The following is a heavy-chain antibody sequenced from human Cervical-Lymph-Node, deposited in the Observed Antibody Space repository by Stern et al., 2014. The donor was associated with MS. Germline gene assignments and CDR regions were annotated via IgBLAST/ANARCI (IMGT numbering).Heavy chain of an antibody. J-gene: IGHJ4*02. V-gene: IGHV5-51*01. Sequence: EVQLEESGAEVKKPGESLKISCTGSGYTFTSYWIAWVRQTPGKGLEWMGIISPVDSDTRYSPSVEGQVTFSVDKSVGTAYVQWSSLKASDTAMYYCARQLSGEALDNWGQGTRVSVSS. D-gene: IGHD4-17*01. CDR2: ISPVDSDT. CDR3: ARQLSGEALDN. CDR1: GYTFTSYW.